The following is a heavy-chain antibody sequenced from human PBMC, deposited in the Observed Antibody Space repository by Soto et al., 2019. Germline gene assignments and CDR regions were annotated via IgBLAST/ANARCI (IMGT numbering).Heavy chain of an antibody. CDR3: ARMLGFEYSSSSYWFDP. V-gene: IGHV1-69*13. D-gene: IGHD6-6*01. J-gene: IGHJ5*02. Sequence: SVKVSCKASGGTFSSYAISWVRQAPGQGLEWMGGIIPIFGTANYAQKFQGRVTITADESTGTAYMELSSLRSEDTAVYYCARMLGFEYSSSSYWFDPWGQGTLVTVSS. CDR1: GGTFSSYA. CDR2: IIPIFGTA.